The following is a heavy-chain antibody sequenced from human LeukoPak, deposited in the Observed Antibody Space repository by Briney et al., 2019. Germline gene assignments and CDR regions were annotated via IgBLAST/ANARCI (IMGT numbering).Heavy chain of an antibody. D-gene: IGHD2-2*01. CDR2: INAYNGNT. J-gene: IGHJ4*02. CDR1: GYTFTSYG. Sequence: ASVKVSCKASGYTFTSYGISWVRQAPGQGLEWMGWINAYNGNTNYAQKHHGRVTMTTAPSTSTAYLELRRLRADDTAVYYWAGGLRYCSSTSCRYFDYWGQGTLVTVSS. CDR3: AGGLRYCSSTSCRYFDY. V-gene: IGHV1-18*01.